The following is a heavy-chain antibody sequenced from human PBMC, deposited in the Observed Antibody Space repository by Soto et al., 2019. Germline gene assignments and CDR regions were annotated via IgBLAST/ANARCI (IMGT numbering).Heavy chain of an antibody. CDR2: IIPSGGIT. J-gene: IGHJ4*02. V-gene: IGHV1-46*01. D-gene: IGHD4-17*01. Sequence: QMQLVQSGAEVKRPGASVRVSCKSSGYTFTSFYIHWVRQAPGQGLEWMGIIIPSGGITNFAQRFQGRVTMTRDMSTNTHYMELSSLKSDDTAVYYCAREGALKSGDPNFFDYWGQGTLVTVSA. CDR1: GYTFTSFY. CDR3: AREGALKSGDPNFFDY.